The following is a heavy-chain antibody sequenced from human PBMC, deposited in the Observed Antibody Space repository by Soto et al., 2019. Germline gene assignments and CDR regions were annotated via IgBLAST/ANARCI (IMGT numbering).Heavy chain of an antibody. V-gene: IGHV3-23*01. Sequence: GGSLRLSCAASGFTFSSYAMSWVRQAPGKGLEWVSAISGSGGSTYYADSAKGRFTISRDNSKNTLYLQMNSLRAEDTAVYYCAKALGRIAVAGTETTSGYVYGMDVWGQGTTVTVSS. J-gene: IGHJ6*02. D-gene: IGHD6-19*01. CDR3: AKALGRIAVAGTETTSGYVYGMDV. CDR2: ISGSGGST. CDR1: GFTFSSYA.